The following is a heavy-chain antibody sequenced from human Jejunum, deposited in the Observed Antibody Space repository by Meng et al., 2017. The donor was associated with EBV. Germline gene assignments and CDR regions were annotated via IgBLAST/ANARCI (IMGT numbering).Heavy chain of an antibody. CDR3: ARGGPDFGDYVPFDY. CDR1: GDSITRGSYL. V-gene: IGHV4-30-2*01. CDR2: IYHIGST. D-gene: IGHD4-17*01. J-gene: IGHJ4*02. Sequence: QLQRQGSGPGLVKPSPTLFSTCAVSGDSITRGSYLWSWIRQPPGKGLEWIGNIYHIGSTYYNPSLKSRVTISVDRSKNQFSLKLTSVTAADTAVYYCARGGPDFGDYVPFDYWGQGTLVTVSS.